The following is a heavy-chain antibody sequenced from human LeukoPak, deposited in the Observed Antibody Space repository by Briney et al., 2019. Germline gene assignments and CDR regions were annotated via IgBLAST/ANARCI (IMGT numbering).Heavy chain of an antibody. CDR2: IYSTGTT. CDR3: TSCFMSGSQYFYMDV. CDR1: GGSISGYF. J-gene: IGHJ6*03. D-gene: IGHD2-2*01. V-gene: IGHV4-4*09. Sequence: SETLSLTCTVSGGSISGYFWSWIRQPPGKGPEWIGYIYSTGTTNYSPSLSRRVTISVDTSKNQLSLILRFVTATDTAVYSGTSCFMSGSQYFYMDVWGKGTSVTVS.